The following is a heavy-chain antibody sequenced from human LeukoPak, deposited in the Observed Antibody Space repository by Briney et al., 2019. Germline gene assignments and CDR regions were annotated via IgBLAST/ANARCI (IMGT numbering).Heavy chain of an antibody. CDR2: FDPEDGET. CDR3: ATALTLRGEYYFDY. Sequence: GLVKVSCKFSGYTLTELYMHWVRQAPGKGLEWMGGFDPEDGETIYAQKFQGRVTMTEDTSTDTAYMELSSLRSEDTAVYYCATALTLRGEYYFDYWGQGTLVTVSS. J-gene: IGHJ4*02. D-gene: IGHD4-17*01. V-gene: IGHV1-24*01. CDR1: GYTLTELY.